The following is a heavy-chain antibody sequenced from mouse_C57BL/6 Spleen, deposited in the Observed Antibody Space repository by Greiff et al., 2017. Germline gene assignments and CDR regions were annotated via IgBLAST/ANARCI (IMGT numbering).Heavy chain of an antibody. CDR3: AIDFYYDVLVAY. D-gene: IGHD2-4*01. V-gene: IGHV1-74*01. Sequence: VQLQQPGAELVKPGASVKVSCKASGYTFPSYWMHWVKQRPGQGLEWIGRIHPSDSDTNYNQKFKGKATLTVDNSSSTDYMQLSSLTSEDSAVYYCAIDFYYDVLVAYWGQGTLVTVSA. CDR1: GYTFPSYW. CDR2: IHPSDSDT. J-gene: IGHJ3*01.